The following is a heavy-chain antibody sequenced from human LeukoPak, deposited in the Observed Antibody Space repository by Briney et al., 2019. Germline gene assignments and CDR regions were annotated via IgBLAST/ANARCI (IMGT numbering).Heavy chain of an antibody. Sequence: ASVKVSCKASGYTLTDYYTHWVRQAPGQGLEWMGWINPITGGTNYAQNFQGRVTMTRDTSISTAYMELSRLRSDDTAVYYCARGHFPGKDYWGQGTLVTVSS. CDR3: ARGHFPGKDY. V-gene: IGHV1-2*02. D-gene: IGHD1-14*01. CDR2: INPITGGT. CDR1: GYTLTDYY. J-gene: IGHJ4*02.